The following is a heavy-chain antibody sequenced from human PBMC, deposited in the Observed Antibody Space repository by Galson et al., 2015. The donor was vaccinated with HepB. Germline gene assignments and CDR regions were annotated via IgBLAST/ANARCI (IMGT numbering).Heavy chain of an antibody. V-gene: IGHV1-18*04. D-gene: IGHD3-9*01. CDR2: ISAYNGNT. CDR3: ARDQPSRSLYYDILTHGMDV. J-gene: IGHJ6*02. Sequence: SVKVSCKASGYTFTSYGISWVRQAPGQGLEWMGWISAYNGNTNYAQKLQGRVTMTTDTSTSTAYMELRSLRSDDTAVYYCARDQPSRSLYYDILTHGMDVWGQGTTVTVSS. CDR1: GYTFTSYG.